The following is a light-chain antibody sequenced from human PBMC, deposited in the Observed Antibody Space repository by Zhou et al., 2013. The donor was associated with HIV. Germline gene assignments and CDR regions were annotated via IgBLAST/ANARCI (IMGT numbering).Light chain of an antibody. J-gene: IGKJ2*01. CDR2: GAS. V-gene: IGKV3-20*01. Sequence: EIVLTQSPGTLSLSPGERATLSCRASQSVSGSFLAWYQQKPGQAPRLLISGASNRATGIPDRFSGSGSGTDFTLTIGRLEPEDFAVYYCQQYGSSPSTFGQGTKLEIK. CDR3: QQYGSSPST. CDR1: QSVSGSF.